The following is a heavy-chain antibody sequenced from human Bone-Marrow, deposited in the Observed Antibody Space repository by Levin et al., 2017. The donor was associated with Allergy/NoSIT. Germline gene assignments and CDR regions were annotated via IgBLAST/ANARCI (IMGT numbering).Heavy chain of an antibody. V-gene: IGHV4-61*01. CDR1: GGSVSSGTYY. J-gene: IGHJ6*02. CDR2: INYRGVT. CDR3: ARNRIIVSGGNDYYYGMDG. D-gene: IGHD5/OR15-5a*01. Sequence: SQTLSLTCSVSGGSVSSGTYYWSWIRRPPGKELEWIGYINYRGVTKYNPSLQSRVTISVDTSKTAFSLKVTSVTAAETAVYYCARNRIIVSGGNDYYYGMDGWGQGTTVTVSS.